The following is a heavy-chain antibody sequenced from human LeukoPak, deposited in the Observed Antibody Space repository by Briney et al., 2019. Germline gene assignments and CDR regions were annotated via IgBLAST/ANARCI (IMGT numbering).Heavy chain of an antibody. CDR3: ARLYCSGGSCYYAFDI. D-gene: IGHD2-15*01. J-gene: IGHJ3*02. CDR2: ISSSSSYI. V-gene: IGHV3-21*01. Sequence: GGSLRLSCAASGFTFSSYSTNWVRQAPGKGLEWVSSISSSSSYIYYADSVKGRFTISRDNAKNSLYLQMDSLRAEDTAVYYCARLYCSGGSCYYAFDIWGQGTMVTVSS. CDR1: GFTFSSYS.